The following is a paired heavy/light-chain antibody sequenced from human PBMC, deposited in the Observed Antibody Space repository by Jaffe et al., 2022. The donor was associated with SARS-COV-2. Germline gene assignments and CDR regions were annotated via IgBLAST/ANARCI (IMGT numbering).Light chain of an antibody. CDR3: QQYDSYSLT. Sequence: DIQMTQSPSTLSASVGDRVTITCQASQSISSWLAWYQQRPGKAPKLLIYKASSLESGVPSRFSGSGSGTEFTLTISSLQPDDFATYFCQQYDSYSLTFGGGTKVQIK. V-gene: IGKV1-5*03. CDR2: KAS. CDR1: QSISSW. J-gene: IGKJ4*01.
Heavy chain of an antibody. D-gene: IGHD6-19*01. J-gene: IGHJ4*02. Sequence: EVQLVESGGGLVQPGGSLRLSCAASGFTFSTYWMSWVRQAPGKGLEWVASIKEDGSGRFYVDPVKGRFTISRDNAEDSLYLQMNSLRAEDTAVYYCVRQAGWRSYFDYWGQGALVTVSS. CDR2: IKEDGSGR. CDR3: VRQAGWRSYFDY. V-gene: IGHV3-7*01. CDR1: GFTFSTYW.